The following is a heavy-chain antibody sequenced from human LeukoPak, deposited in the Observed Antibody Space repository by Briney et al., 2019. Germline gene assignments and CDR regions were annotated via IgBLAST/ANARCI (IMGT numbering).Heavy chain of an antibody. D-gene: IGHD6-19*01. CDR2: ISTSKGNT. J-gene: IGHJ3*02. CDR1: GYTFTSYG. CDR3: ARDKQYAFDI. Sequence: ASVKVSCKTSGYTFTSYGISWVRRAPGQGLEWMGWISTSKGNTIYAQKLQGRVTLTTDTSTSTAYMELRSLRSDDTAVYYCARDKQYAFDIWDQGTMVTVSS. V-gene: IGHV1-18*01.